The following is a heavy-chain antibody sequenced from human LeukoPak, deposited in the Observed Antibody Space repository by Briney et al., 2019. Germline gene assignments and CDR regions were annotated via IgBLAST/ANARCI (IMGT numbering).Heavy chain of an antibody. CDR3: ARDLSIAAAAFDY. J-gene: IGHJ4*02. V-gene: IGHV3-66*01. D-gene: IGHD6-13*01. CDR2: IYSGGST. Sequence: GGSLRLSCAASGFTFSRYAMSWVRQAPGKGLEWVSVIYSGGSTYYADSVKGRFTISRGNSKNTLYLQMNSLRAEDTAVYYCARDLSIAAAAFDYWGQGTLVTVSS. CDR1: GFTFSRYA.